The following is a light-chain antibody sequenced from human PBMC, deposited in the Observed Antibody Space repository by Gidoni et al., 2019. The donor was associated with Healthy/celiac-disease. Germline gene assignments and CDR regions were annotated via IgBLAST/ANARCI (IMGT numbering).Light chain of an antibody. Sequence: DIQMTQSPSSLSASVGDRVTITCRASQSISSYLNWYQQKPGKASKLLIYAASSLQSGVPSRFSGSGSGTDFTLTILSLQPEDFATYYCQQSYSTPRTFGQGTKVEIK. V-gene: IGKV1-39*01. CDR3: QQSYSTPRT. CDR2: AAS. J-gene: IGKJ1*01. CDR1: QSISSY.